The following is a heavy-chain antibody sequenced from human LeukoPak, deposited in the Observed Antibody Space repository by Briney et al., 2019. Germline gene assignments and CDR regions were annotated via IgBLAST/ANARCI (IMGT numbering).Heavy chain of an antibody. V-gene: IGHV4-39*01. D-gene: IGHD1-7*01. CDR3: ARTKEYNWNYRYYFDF. J-gene: IGHJ4*02. CDR2: IYYSGST. Sequence: PSETLSLTCTFSGGSIGSSSYYWGWIRQPPGMGLEWIGSIYYSGSTYYNPSLKSRVTISVDTSKNQFSLKLSSVTAADTAVYYCARTKEYNWNYRYYFDFWGQGTLVTVSS. CDR1: GGSIGSSSYY.